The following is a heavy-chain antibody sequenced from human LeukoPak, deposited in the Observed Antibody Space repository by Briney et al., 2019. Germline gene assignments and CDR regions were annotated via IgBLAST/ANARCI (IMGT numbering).Heavy chain of an antibody. D-gene: IGHD6-19*01. CDR3: ARTGGGSGGH. J-gene: IGHJ4*02. Sequence: SETLSLTCTVSGGSISSYFWSWIRQPRENGLGWSGNIYDSGSTKYNPSLRSRVTISVDSPRNQLSLKLSSVTAADTAVYYCARTGGGSGGHWGQGTLVTVSS. V-gene: IGHV4-59*01. CDR2: IYDSGST. CDR1: GGSISSYF.